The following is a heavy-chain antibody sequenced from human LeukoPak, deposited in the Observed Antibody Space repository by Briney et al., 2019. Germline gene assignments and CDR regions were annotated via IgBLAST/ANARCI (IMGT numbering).Heavy chain of an antibody. V-gene: IGHV3-7*01. CDR1: GSTFNNYW. D-gene: IGHD1-26*01. CDR3: TRGGIWGMDV. J-gene: IGHJ6*02. Sequence: GGSLRLSCVASGSTFNNYWMTWVRQAPGKGLEWVATIKHDGSEKYYVDSVKGRFTISRDNGKNSLYLQMNSLRAEDTAVYYCTRGGIWGMDVWGQGTTVIVSS. CDR2: IKHDGSEK.